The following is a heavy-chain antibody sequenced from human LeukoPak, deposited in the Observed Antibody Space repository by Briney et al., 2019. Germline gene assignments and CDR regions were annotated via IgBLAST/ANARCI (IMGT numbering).Heavy chain of an antibody. CDR3: ARHGGNPGFDY. J-gene: IGHJ4*02. V-gene: IGHV4-59*08. D-gene: IGHD4-23*01. CDR1: GGSISSYY. Sequence: SETLSLTCTVSGGSISSYYWNWIRQPPGKGLEWIGYIYYSGSTNYNPSLKSRVTISVDTSKNQSSLKLSSVTAADTAVYYCARHGGNPGFDYWGQGTLVTVSS. CDR2: IYYSGST.